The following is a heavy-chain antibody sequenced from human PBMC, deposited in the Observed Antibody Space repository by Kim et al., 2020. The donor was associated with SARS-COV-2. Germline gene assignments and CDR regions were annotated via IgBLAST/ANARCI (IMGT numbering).Heavy chain of an antibody. CDR3: ARVDYDFWSGFLAP. V-gene: IGHV1-2*06. J-gene: IGHJ5*02. Sequence: ASVKVSCKASGYTFTGYYMHWVRQAPGQGLEWMGRINPNSGGTNYAQKFQGRVTMTRDTSISTAYMELSRLRSDDTAVYYCARVDYDFWSGFLAPWGQGTLVTVSS. CDR2: INPNSGGT. CDR1: GYTFTGYY. D-gene: IGHD3-3*01.